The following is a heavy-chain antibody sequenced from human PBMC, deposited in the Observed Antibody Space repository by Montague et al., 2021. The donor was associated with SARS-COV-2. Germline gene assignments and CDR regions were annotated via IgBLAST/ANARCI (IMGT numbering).Heavy chain of an antibody. Sequence: SETLSLTCAVYGGSFSGYYWTWIRQPPGKGLEWIGEINHSGSTNYSPSLKSRVTISVDTSKNQFSLKLRSVTAADTAVYYCARGQPPRITFGGIISYGLDVRGQGTTVTVSS. J-gene: IGHJ6*02. CDR2: INHSGST. D-gene: IGHD3-16*02. CDR1: GGSFSGYY. V-gene: IGHV4-34*01. CDR3: ARGQPPRITFGGIISYGLDV.